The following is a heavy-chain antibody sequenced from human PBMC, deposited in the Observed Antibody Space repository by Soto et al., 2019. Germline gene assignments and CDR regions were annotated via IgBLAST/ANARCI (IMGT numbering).Heavy chain of an antibody. CDR3: AKDSLYLQMNSLRAEDTAVYYCTRDSYDSSGYYYDFFDY. CDR2: ISYSGST. J-gene: IGHJ4*02. D-gene: IGHD3-22*01. V-gene: IGHV4-59*03. CDR1: GDSISRNY. Sequence: TLSLTCSVSGDSISRNYWGWIRQPPGKGLEWVGSISYSGSTFYNPSLKSRVTISMDTSKNQLSLRLTSVRGRFSISRDNAKDSLYLQMNSLRAEDTAVYYCTRDSYDSSGYYYDFFDYWGQGTLVTGS.